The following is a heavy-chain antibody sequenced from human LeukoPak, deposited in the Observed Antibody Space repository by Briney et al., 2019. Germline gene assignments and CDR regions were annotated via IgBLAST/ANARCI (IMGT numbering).Heavy chain of an antibody. J-gene: IGHJ4*02. CDR1: GFTFSSYA. V-gene: IGHV3-30-3*01. CDR3: AREAYGDPTSFDY. Sequence: GGSLRLSCAASGFTFSSYAMHLVRQAPGKGLEWVAVISYDGSNKYYADSVKGRFTISRDNSKNTLYLQMNSLRAEDTAVYYCAREAYGDPTSFDYWGQGTLVTVSS. CDR2: ISYDGSNK. D-gene: IGHD4-17*01.